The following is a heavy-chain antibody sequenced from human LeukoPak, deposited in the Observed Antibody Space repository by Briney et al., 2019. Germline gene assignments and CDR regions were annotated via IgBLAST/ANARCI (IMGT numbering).Heavy chain of an antibody. J-gene: IGHJ4*02. D-gene: IGHD1-26*01. CDR1: GFTFSSYA. CDR3: ARSRESYWVPEFDY. V-gene: IGHV3-23*01. CDR2: ISGSGSST. Sequence: PGGSLRLSCAASGFTFSSYAMNWVRQAPGEGLEWVSDISGSGSSTSYADSVKGRFTISRDNFKNTLYLQMNSLRAEDTAVYYCARSRESYWVPEFDYWGQGTLVTVSS.